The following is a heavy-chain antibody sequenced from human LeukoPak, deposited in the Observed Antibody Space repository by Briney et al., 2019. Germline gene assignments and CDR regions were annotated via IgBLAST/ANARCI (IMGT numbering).Heavy chain of an antibody. D-gene: IGHD6-13*01. V-gene: IGHV3-23*01. CDR1: GLTSIAYA. J-gene: IGHJ4*02. CDR3: AKTRPLDSSSWSHGDY. Sequence: PGGSLRLSCVGSGLTSIAYALTWARQAPGKGLEWVSAISGSGDSTYYGDSVKGRFTISRDNSKNTLYLQMNSLRAEDTAVYYCAKTRPLDSSSWSHGDYWGQGTLVTVSS. CDR2: ISGSGDST.